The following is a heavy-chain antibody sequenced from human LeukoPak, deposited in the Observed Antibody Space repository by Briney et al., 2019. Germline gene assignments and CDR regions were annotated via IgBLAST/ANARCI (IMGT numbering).Heavy chain of an antibody. V-gene: IGHV3-7*03. Sequence: PGGSLRLSCAASGFTFSSYWMTWVRQGPGKGLEWVANIKPGGNEKYYVDSVKGRFTISRDNVMNSLYLQMNSLRAEDTAIYYCATFRFLGTWGQGTMVTVSP. D-gene: IGHD3-3*01. CDR3: ATFRFLGT. CDR2: IKPGGNEK. J-gene: IGHJ3*01. CDR1: GFTFSSYW.